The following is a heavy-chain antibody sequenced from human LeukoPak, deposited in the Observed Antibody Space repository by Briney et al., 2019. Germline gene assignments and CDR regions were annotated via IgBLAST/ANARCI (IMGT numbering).Heavy chain of an antibody. Sequence: PGGSLRLSCAASGFTFSTYWMHWVRQAPGKGLVWVSRINRDGTNTSHADSVKGRFTISRDNAKNTLYLQMNSLRVEDTAVYYCARLYGLDVWGKGTTVTISA. D-gene: IGHD3-10*01. CDR1: GFTFSTYW. CDR3: ARLYGLDV. V-gene: IGHV3-74*01. CDR2: INRDGTNT. J-gene: IGHJ6*04.